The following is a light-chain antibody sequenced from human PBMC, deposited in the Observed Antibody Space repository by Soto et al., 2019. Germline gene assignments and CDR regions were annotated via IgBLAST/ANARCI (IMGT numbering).Light chain of an antibody. J-gene: IGLJ2*01. CDR1: RRDVGGYKY. Sequence: QSALTQPRSVSGSPGQSVAISCTGSRRDVGGYKYVSWYQQFPGKAPKLIIYDVSRRPSGVPDRFSGSKSGNTASLTISGRQAEDEGDYYLCSYGGGRTPLGFGGGTKLPVL. CDR2: DVS. V-gene: IGLV2-11*01. CDR3: CSYGGGRTPLG.